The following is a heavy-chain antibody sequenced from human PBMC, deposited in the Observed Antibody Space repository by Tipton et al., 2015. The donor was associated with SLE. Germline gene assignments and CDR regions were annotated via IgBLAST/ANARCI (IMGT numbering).Heavy chain of an antibody. CDR3: PAGQQLFYFDY. Sequence: TLSLTCTVSGGSISSYYWSWIRQPAGKGLEWIGRIYTSGSTNYNPSLKSRVTISVDTSKNQFSLKLSSVTAADTAVYYCPAGQQLFYFDYWGQGTLVTVSS. D-gene: IGHD6-13*01. J-gene: IGHJ4*02. CDR2: IYTSGST. CDR1: GGSISSYY. V-gene: IGHV4-4*07.